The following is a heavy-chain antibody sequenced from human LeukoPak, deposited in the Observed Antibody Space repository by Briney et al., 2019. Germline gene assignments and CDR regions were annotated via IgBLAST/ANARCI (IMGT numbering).Heavy chain of an antibody. Sequence: ASVRVSCKTSGYRFTVYYIHWGRQAPGQGLEWMGWINTKSGRTSSARKFQGRVAMTRDPSITTVYMDMAWLTSDDTAIYFCARADFIDAGPYLIGPWGQGTLVTVSS. J-gene: IGHJ5*02. CDR2: INTKSGRT. D-gene: IGHD3-3*01. V-gene: IGHV1-2*02. CDR3: ARADFIDAGPYLIGP. CDR1: GYRFTVYY.